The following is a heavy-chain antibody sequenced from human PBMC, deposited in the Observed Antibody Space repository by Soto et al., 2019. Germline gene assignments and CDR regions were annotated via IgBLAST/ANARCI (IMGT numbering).Heavy chain of an antibody. CDR2: INYSGSNI. CDR1: GFTFRNSE. Sequence: GWSLRLSCAGSGFTFRNSEMFWVRQAPGKGLEWVSKINYSGSNIYYSKSVKGRFTISRDNAKNSLYLRMNSLTDEDTAIYFCASEALCGADCYFFEYWGPGTLVTVSS. J-gene: IGHJ4*02. V-gene: IGHV3-48*03. D-gene: IGHD2-21*02. CDR3: ASEALCGADCYFFEY.